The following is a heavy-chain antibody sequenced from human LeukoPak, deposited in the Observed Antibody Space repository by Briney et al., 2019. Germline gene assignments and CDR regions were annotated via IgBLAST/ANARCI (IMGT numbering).Heavy chain of an antibody. Sequence: ASVKVSCKSSGYTFTGYYMHWVRQAPGQGLEWMGWINPNSGGTNYAQKFQGRVTMTRDTSISTAYMELSRLRSDDTAVYYCARDRIIVGATRRGWFDPWGQGTLVTVSS. CDR2: INPNSGGT. J-gene: IGHJ5*02. D-gene: IGHD1-26*01. CDR1: GYTFTGYY. V-gene: IGHV1-2*02. CDR3: ARDRIIVGATRRGWFDP.